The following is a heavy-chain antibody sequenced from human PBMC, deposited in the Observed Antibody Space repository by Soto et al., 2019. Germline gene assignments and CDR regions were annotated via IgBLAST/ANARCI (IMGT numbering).Heavy chain of an antibody. D-gene: IGHD3-10*01. CDR3: AMRDSHGFFRYFDN. CDR2: TNGNLGTG. Sequence: QVQLVQSGADVKRPGSSVKVSCTASGGTFSSYPISWVRQAPGQGLEWMGGTNGNLGTGNYAQKFRGRLTITTDISTTTADMELSSLTSDDTAVYYCAMRDSHGFFRYFDNWGQGTLVTVSS. V-gene: IGHV1-69*06. CDR1: GGTFSSYP. J-gene: IGHJ4*02.